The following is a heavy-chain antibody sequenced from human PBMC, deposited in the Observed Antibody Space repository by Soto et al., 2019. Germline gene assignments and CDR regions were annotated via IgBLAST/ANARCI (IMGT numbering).Heavy chain of an antibody. CDR1: GFALSNAGLG. V-gene: IGHV2-26*04. J-gene: IGHJ5*02. CDR3: ASTYSSSGYWFDP. D-gene: IGHD6-13*01. Sequence: QVTVKESGPVLVKPTETLTLTCTVSGFALSNAGLGVRWIRQPPGKALEWLAHIFSNEEKSYSTSLKSRLIISKGTSKSQVVLTMTNMDPVDTATYYCASTYSSSGYWFDPWGQGTLVTVS. CDR2: IFSNEEK.